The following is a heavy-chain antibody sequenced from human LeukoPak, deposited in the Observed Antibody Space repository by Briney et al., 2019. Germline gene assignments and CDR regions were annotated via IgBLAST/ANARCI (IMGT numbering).Heavy chain of an antibody. CDR1: GFTFSGSG. Sequence: GGSLKLSCAASGFTFSGSGMHWVRQAFGKGLEWVGRIRTKANSYATAYAASVKGRFTVSRDDSKNTAYLQMNSLITEDTAVYYCTRVLEAADTGPVNFDYWGQGTLVTVSS. CDR3: TRVLEAADTGPVNFDY. V-gene: IGHV3-73*01. D-gene: IGHD6-13*01. J-gene: IGHJ4*02. CDR2: IRTKANSYAT.